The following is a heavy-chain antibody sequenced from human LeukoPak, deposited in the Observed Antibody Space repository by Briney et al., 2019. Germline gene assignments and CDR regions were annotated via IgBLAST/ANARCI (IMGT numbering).Heavy chain of an antibody. D-gene: IGHD5-18*01. J-gene: IGHJ6*02. CDR3: AKDTAMADLYYYYGMDV. Sequence: GGSLRLSCAASGFTFSSYGMHWVRQAPGKGLEWVAVISYDGSNRYYADSVKGRFTISRDNSKNTLYLQMNSLRAEDTAVYYCAKDTAMADLYYYYGMDVWGQGTTVTVSS. CDR1: GFTFSSYG. CDR2: ISYDGSNR. V-gene: IGHV3-30*18.